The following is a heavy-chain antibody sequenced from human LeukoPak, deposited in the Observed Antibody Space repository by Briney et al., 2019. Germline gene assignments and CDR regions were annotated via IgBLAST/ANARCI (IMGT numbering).Heavy chain of an antibody. D-gene: IGHD7-27*01. CDR3: ARGRNWGYFDY. J-gene: IGHJ4*02. CDR2: INHSGST. Sequence: SETLSLTCTVSGGSISSGGYYWSWIRQPPGKGLEWIGEINHSGSTNYNPSLKSRVTISVDTSKNQFSLKLSSVTAADTAVYYCARGRNWGYFDYWGQGTLVTVSS. CDR1: GGSISSGGYY. V-gene: IGHV4-39*07.